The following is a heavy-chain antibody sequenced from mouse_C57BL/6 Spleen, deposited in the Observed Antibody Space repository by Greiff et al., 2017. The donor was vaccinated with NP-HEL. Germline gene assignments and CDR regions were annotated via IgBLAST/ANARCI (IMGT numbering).Heavy chain of an antibody. Sequence: EVKLMESGGGLVQPGGSLSLSCAASGFTFTDYYMSWVRQPPGKALEWLGFIRNKANGYTTEYSASVKGRFTISRDNSQSILYLQMNALRAEDSATYYCARYYETMDYWGQGTSVTVSS. CDR3: ARYYETMDY. J-gene: IGHJ4*01. D-gene: IGHD2-3*01. CDR2: IRNKANGYTT. CDR1: GFTFTDYY. V-gene: IGHV7-3*01.